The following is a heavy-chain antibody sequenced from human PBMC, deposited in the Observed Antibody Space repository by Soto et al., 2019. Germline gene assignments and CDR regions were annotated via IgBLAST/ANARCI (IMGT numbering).Heavy chain of an antibody. J-gene: IGHJ3*02. Sequence: PGGSLRLSCAASGFTFSSYAMSWVRQAPGKGLEWVSAISGSGGSTYYADSVKGRFTISRDNSKNTLYLQMNSLRAEDTAVYYCAKSPPLGYYDSSGYTLYDAFDIWGQGT. CDR3: AKSPPLGYYDSSGYTLYDAFDI. CDR2: ISGSGGST. V-gene: IGHV3-23*01. CDR1: GFTFSSYA. D-gene: IGHD3-22*01.